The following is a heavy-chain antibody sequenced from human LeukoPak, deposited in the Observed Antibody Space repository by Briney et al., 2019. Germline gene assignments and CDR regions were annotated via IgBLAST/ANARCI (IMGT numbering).Heavy chain of an antibody. CDR1: GGSISSYY. V-gene: IGHV4-59*12. Sequence: SETLSLTCTGSGGSISSYYWSWIRQPPGKGLEWIGYIYYSGSTNYNPSLKSRVTISVDTSKNQFSLNLSSLTAADTAVYYCARGGYDSSGSSVYYFDYWGQGTLVTVSS. D-gene: IGHD3-22*01. CDR3: ARGGYDSSGSSVYYFDY. J-gene: IGHJ4*02. CDR2: IYYSGST.